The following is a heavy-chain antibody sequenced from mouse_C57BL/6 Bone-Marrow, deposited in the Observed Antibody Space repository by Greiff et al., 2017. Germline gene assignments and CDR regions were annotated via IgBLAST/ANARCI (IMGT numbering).Heavy chain of an antibody. J-gene: IGHJ1*03. CDR1: EYEFPSHD. V-gene: IGHV5-2*01. D-gene: IGHD1-1*01. CDR2: INSDGGST. Sequence: EVQLVESGGGLVQPGESLKLSCESNEYEFPSHDMSWVRKTPEKRLELVAAINSDGGSTYYPDTMERRFTISRENAKNTLYLEMSSLRSEDTAMYYCARQGVYYGSSYWYFDVWGTGTTVTVSS. CDR3: ARQGVYYGSSYWYFDV.